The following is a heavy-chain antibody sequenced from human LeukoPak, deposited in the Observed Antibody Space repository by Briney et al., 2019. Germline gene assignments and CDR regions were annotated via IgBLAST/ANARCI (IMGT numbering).Heavy chain of an antibody. J-gene: IGHJ4*02. D-gene: IGHD3-22*01. CDR2: IIPRSGST. CDR1: GYTFTSYH. CDR3: ARDRGSYDSSGYSFDY. Sequence: ASVKVSCKASGYTFTSYHIHWVRQAPGHGLEWMGMIIPRSGSTTNAQKFQGRVTMARDLSTSTLYMELSSLGSDDTAVYYCARDRGSYDSSGYSFDYWGQGTLVTVSS. V-gene: IGHV1-46*01.